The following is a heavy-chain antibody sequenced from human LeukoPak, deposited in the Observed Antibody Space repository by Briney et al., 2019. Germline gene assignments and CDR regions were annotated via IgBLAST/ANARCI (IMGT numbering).Heavy chain of an antibody. CDR2: IYSCGST. D-gene: IGHD3-22*01. Sequence: GGSLRLSCAASGFTVSSNYMSWVRQAPGKGLEWVSVIYSCGSTYYADSVKGRFTISRDNSKNTLYLQMNSLRAEDTAVYYCAKEDYDSSGYYGGGASDYWGQGTLVTVSS. CDR3: AKEDYDSSGYYGGGASDY. J-gene: IGHJ4*02. CDR1: GFTVSSNY. V-gene: IGHV3-53*01.